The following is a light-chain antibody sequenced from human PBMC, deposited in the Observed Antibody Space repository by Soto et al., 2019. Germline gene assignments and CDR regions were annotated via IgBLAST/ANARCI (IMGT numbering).Light chain of an antibody. CDR2: EVS. Sequence: QSALTQPASVSGSPGQSITISCTGTSSDVGGYNYVSWYQQHPGKAPKLMIYEVSNRPSGVSNRFSGSKSGNTASLTISGLQPEDEADYYCSSYTSSRVFGGGTKLTVL. J-gene: IGLJ3*02. V-gene: IGLV2-14*01. CDR1: SSDVGGYNY. CDR3: SSYTSSRV.